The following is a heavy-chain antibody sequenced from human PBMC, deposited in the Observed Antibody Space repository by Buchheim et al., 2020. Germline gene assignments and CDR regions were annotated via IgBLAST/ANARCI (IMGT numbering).Heavy chain of an antibody. V-gene: IGHV3-15*01. D-gene: IGHD3-9*01. CDR2: IKSKADGGTT. CDR3: TTTFSVLRYFDLPDF. Sequence: EVQLVESGGGLVKPGGSLRLSCAASGFTFINAWMTWVRQAPGKGLEWVGRIKSKADGGTTDYAAPVKGRFTISRDDSKNCLYLQMNSLKTEDTAVYYCTTTFSVLRYFDLPDFWGQGTL. CDR1: GFTFINAW. J-gene: IGHJ4*02.